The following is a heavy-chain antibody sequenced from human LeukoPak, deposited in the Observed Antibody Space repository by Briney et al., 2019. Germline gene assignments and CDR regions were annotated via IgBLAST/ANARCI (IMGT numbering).Heavy chain of an antibody. Sequence: GGSLRLSCAASGFTFSSYGMHWVRQAPGKGLEWVAFIRYDGSNKYYADSMKGRFTISRDNSKNTLYLQMNSLRAEDTAVYYCAKAGIAAAAKWFDPWGQGTLVTVSS. D-gene: IGHD6-13*01. V-gene: IGHV3-30*02. CDR2: IRYDGSNK. J-gene: IGHJ5*02. CDR1: GFTFSSYG. CDR3: AKAGIAAAAKWFDP.